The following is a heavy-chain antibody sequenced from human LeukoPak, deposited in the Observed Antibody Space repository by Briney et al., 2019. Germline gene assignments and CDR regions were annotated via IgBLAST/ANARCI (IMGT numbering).Heavy chain of an antibody. V-gene: IGHV3-33*01. J-gene: IGHJ4*02. CDR2: IWYDGSNK. Sequence: GGSLRLSCAASGFTFSSYGMHWVRQAPGKGLEWVAVIWYDGSNKYYADSVKGRFTISRDNAKNTLYLQMNSLRAEDTAVYSCARASGPFDYWGQGTLVTVSS. CDR1: GFTFSSYG. D-gene: IGHD3-10*01. CDR3: ARASGPFDY.